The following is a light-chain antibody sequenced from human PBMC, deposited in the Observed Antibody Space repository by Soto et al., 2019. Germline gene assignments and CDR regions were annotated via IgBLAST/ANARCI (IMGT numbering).Light chain of an antibody. CDR1: SSDVGGYTY. CDR3: SSYAGSSTLV. V-gene: IGLV2-14*01. CDR2: DVS. Sequence: QSALTQPASVSGSPGQSITISCTGTSSDVGGYTYVSWYQQHPGKAPKLMIYDVSNRPSGGSNRFSGSKSGNTASLTISGLQAEDVGDYYCSSYAGSSTLVFGGGTKLTVL. J-gene: IGLJ2*01.